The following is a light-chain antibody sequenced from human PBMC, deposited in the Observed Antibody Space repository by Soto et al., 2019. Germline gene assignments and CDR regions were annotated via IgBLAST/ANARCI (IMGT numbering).Light chain of an antibody. V-gene: IGKV3-20*01. Sequence: EIVLTQSPGTLSLSPGERATLSCRASQSVSSSYLAWYQQKPGQAPRLLIYGASSRATGIPDRFSGSGSGTVFTLTICRLEPEDFAVYYCQQYGSSLRTFGGGTKVDIK. J-gene: IGKJ4*01. CDR1: QSVSSSY. CDR3: QQYGSSLRT. CDR2: GAS.